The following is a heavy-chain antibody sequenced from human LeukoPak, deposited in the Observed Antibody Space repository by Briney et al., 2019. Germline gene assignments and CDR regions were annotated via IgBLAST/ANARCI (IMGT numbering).Heavy chain of an antibody. CDR2: ISGSTSNK. D-gene: IGHD6-19*01. CDR1: GFTFSSYS. V-gene: IGHV3-48*01. J-gene: IGHJ4*02. CDR3: ARGESASAWLIEY. Sequence: PGGSLRLSCAASGFTFSSYSMNWVRQAPVKGLEWIAYISGSTSNKDYADSVKGRFTISRDNAENSLSLQMNSLRGEDTAVYYCARGESASAWLIEYWGQGTLVTVSS.